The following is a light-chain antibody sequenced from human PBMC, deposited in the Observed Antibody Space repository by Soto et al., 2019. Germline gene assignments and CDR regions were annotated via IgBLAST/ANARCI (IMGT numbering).Light chain of an antibody. CDR1: QGISRW. J-gene: IGKJ5*01. V-gene: IGKV1-12*01. CDR2: GAS. Sequence: TQMTQSPSSVSASVGDRVTITCRASQGISRWLAWYQQKPGEAPNLLIYGASNLQSGVPSRFSASGSATEFTLTISSVHPEDYATYYCQQADNFPLTFXQGTRMEIK. CDR3: QQADNFPLT.